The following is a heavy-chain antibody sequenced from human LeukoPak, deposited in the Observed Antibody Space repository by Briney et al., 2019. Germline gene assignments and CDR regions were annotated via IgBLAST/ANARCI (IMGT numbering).Heavy chain of an antibody. CDR2: IYYSGST. CDR1: GGSISSYY. CDR3: ARTTEDCSSTICYQYWFDP. J-gene: IGHJ5*02. Sequence: SETLSLTCTVSGGSISSYYWSWIRQPPGKGLEWIGYIYYSGSTSYNPSLKSRVTISVDTSKNQISLKVRSVTAADTAVYYCARTTEDCSSTICYQYWFDPWGQGTLVTVSS. V-gene: IGHV4-59*01. D-gene: IGHD2-2*01.